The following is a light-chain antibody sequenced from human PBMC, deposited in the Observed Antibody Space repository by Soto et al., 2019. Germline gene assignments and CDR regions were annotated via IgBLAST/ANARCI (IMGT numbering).Light chain of an antibody. CDR1: SSDVGGYNH. J-gene: IGLJ1*01. CDR3: SSYTSSSTYV. Sequence: QSVLTQPASVSGSPGQSITISCTGTSSDVGGYNHVSWYQQHPGKAPKFMIYAVSNRPSGVSNRFSGAKSGNTASLTISGLQAEDEADYYCSSYTSSSTYVFGTGTKLTVL. CDR2: AVS. V-gene: IGLV2-14*01.